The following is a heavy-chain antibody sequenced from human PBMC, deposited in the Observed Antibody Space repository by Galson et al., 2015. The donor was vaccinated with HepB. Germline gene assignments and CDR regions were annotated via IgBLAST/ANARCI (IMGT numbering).Heavy chain of an antibody. CDR2: ISWDGLTT. Sequence: SLRLSCAASGFTFNDYTMHWHRQVPEKGLEWVSLISWDGLTTYYADSVEGRFTISRDNNNNSLYLQMNSLITEDTALYYCAKEVGGSGDLAFENWGQGTLVTVSS. CDR1: GFTFNDYT. CDR3: AKEVGGSGDLAFEN. D-gene: IGHD3-10*01. V-gene: IGHV3-43*01. J-gene: IGHJ4*02.